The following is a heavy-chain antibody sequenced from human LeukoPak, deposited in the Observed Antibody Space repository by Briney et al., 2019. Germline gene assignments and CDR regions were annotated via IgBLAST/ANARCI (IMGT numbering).Heavy chain of an antibody. D-gene: IGHD6-13*01. CDR1: GFTVSSNY. CDR3: ARDLGIAAAGVSFDY. Sequence: GGSLRLSCAASGFTVSSNYMSWVRQAPGKGLEWVSVIYSGGSTYYADSVKGRFTISRDNSKNTLYLQMNSLRAEDTAVYYCARDLGIAAAGVSFDYWGQGTLVTVSS. V-gene: IGHV3-66*01. CDR2: IYSGGST. J-gene: IGHJ4*02.